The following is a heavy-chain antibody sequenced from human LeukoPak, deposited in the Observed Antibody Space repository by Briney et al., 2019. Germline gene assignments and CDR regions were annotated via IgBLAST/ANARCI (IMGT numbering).Heavy chain of an antibody. J-gene: IGHJ5*02. CDR3: ARELGRVSWFDP. Sequence: SETLSLTCAVYGGSFSGYYWSWIRQPPGKGLEWIGEINHSGSTNYNPSLKSRVTISVDTSKNQFSLKLSSVTAADTAVYYCARELGRVSWFDPWGQGTLVTVSS. CDR1: GGSFSGYY. CDR2: INHSGST. V-gene: IGHV4-34*01. D-gene: IGHD3-10*01.